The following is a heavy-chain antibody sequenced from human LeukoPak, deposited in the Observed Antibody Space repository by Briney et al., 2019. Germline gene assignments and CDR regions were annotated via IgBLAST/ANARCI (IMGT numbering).Heavy chain of an antibody. CDR2: ISSSSSYI. CDR1: GFTFSSYS. V-gene: IGHV3-21*01. Sequence: GGSLRLSCAASGFTFSSYSMNWVRQAPGKGLEWVSSISSSSSYIYYADSVKGRFTISRDNAKNSLYLQMNSLRAEDTAVYYCARAPPYRFGEQYYYYYGMDVWGQGTTVTVSS. D-gene: IGHD3-10*01. CDR3: ARAPPYRFGEQYYYYYGMDV. J-gene: IGHJ6*02.